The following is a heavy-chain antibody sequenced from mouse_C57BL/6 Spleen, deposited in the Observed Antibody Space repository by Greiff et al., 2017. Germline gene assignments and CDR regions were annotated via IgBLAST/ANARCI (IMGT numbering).Heavy chain of an antibody. J-gene: IGHJ3*01. V-gene: IGHV1-81*01. CDR1: GYTFTSYG. D-gene: IGHD2-5*01. CDR2: IYPRSGNT. Sequence: VQLQQSGAELARPGASVKLSCKASGYTFTSYGISWVKQRTGQGLEWIGEIYPRSGNTYYNEKFKGKATLTADKSSSTAYMELRSLTSEDSAVYFCASLYSNYEAYWGQGTLVTVSA. CDR3: ASLYSNYEAY.